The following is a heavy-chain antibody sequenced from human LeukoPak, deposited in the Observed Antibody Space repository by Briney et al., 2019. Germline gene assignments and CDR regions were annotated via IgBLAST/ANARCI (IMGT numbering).Heavy chain of an antibody. CDR3: AREDSGRDGFDY. CDR1: GFTVSSKY. J-gene: IGHJ4*02. CDR2: LYSGGTT. D-gene: IGHD5-24*01. Sequence: GGSLRLSCAASGFTVSSKYMSWLRQAPGKGLEWVSILYSGGTTYYADSVKGRFTISRDNSKNTLYLQMNSLRAEDTAVYYCAREDSGRDGFDYWGQGTLVTVSS. V-gene: IGHV3-66*01.